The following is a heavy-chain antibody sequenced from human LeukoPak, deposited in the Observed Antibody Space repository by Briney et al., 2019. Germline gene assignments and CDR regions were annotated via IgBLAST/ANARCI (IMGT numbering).Heavy chain of an antibody. CDR1: GYSISSGYY. V-gene: IGHV4-38-2*02. CDR3: ARGMEMATIGFDY. D-gene: IGHD5-24*01. J-gene: IGHJ4*02. CDR2: IYHSGNT. Sequence: PSETLSLTCTVSGYSISSGYYWGWIRQPPGKGLEWIGSIYHSGNTYYNPSLKSRVTISVDTSKNQFSLKLSSVTAADTAVYYCARGMEMATIGFDYWGQGTLVTVSS.